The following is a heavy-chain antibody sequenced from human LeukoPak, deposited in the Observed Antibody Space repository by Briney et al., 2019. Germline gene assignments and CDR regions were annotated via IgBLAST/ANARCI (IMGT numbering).Heavy chain of an antibody. J-gene: IGHJ5*02. Sequence: PSETLSLTCTVSGGSISSYYWSWIRQPPGKGPEWIGYIYYSGSTNYNPSLKSRVTISVDTSKNQFSLKLSSVTAADTAVYYCARVLQTIFGVVTLYFDPWGQGTLVTVSS. CDR2: IYYSGST. CDR3: ARVLQTIFGVVTLYFDP. V-gene: IGHV4-59*01. D-gene: IGHD3-3*01. CDR1: GGSISSYY.